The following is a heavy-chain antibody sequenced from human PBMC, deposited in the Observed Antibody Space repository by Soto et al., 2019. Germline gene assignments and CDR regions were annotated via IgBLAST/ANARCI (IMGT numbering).Heavy chain of an antibody. D-gene: IGHD3-3*01. CDR2: VNYSGERT. J-gene: IGHJ4*02. Sequence: SETLSLTCAAYGESLSTYFWSWVRQPPGKGLEWIGEVNYSGERTIYNPSLKTRVTISVGTSKDQFSLNLSSVTAADTAVYFCASGRGHLWTFGGQGTLVTVSS. CDR1: GESLSTYF. CDR3: ASGRGHLWTF. V-gene: IGHV4-34*01.